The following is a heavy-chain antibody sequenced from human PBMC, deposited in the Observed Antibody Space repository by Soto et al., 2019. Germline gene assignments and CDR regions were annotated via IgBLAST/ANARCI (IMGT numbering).Heavy chain of an antibody. J-gene: IGHJ6*02. CDR3: ARDRSSSAGEYYYYGMDV. CDR1: GYAFTSCG. CDR2: ISAYNGNT. D-gene: IGHD4-17*01. V-gene: IGHV1-18*01. Sequence: ASVKVSCKASGYAFTSCGISWVRQAPGQGLEWMGWISAYNGNTNYAQKLQGRVTMTTDTSTSTAYMELRSLRSDDTAVYYCARDRSSSAGEYYYYGMDVWGQGTTVTVSS.